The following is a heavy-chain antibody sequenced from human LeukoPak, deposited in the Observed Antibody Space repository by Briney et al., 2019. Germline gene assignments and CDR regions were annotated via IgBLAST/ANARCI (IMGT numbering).Heavy chain of an antibody. Sequence: GGSLRLSCAASGFTFSGSVMHWVRQAPGKGLEWVAFIRYDGSSKYYADSVKGRLAISRDNSKNTLYLQMNSLRAEDTAVYYCARSFGPWGQGTLVTVSS. CDR3: ARSFGP. CDR1: GFTFSGSV. V-gene: IGHV3-30*02. CDR2: IRYDGSSK. D-gene: IGHD1-26*01. J-gene: IGHJ5*02.